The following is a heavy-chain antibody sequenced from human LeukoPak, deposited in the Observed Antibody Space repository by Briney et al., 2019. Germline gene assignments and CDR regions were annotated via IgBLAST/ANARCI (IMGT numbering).Heavy chain of an antibody. J-gene: IGHJ2*01. CDR1: GGSISSGGYP. V-gene: IGHV4-30-2*01. CDR2: IYHSGST. D-gene: IGHD3-22*01. Sequence: SQTLSLTCAVSGGSISSGGYPWSWIRQPPGKGLEWIGYIYHSGSTYYNPSLKSRVTISVDRSKNQFSLKLSSVTAADTAVYYCARVVVITTDWYFDLWGRGTLVTVSS. CDR3: ARVVVITTDWYFDL.